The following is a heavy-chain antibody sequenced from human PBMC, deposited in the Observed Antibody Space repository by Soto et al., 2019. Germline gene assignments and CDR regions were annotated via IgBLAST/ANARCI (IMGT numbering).Heavy chain of an antibody. D-gene: IGHD2-15*01. CDR1: GFTFSSYG. J-gene: IGHJ4*02. CDR2: ISYDGSNK. CDR3: AKTNLVVVAATDFDY. V-gene: IGHV3-30*18. Sequence: QVQLVESGGGVVQPGRSLRLSCAASGFTFSSYGMHWVRQAPGKGLEWVAVISYDGSNKYYADSVKGRFTISRDNSKNTLYLQMNSLRAEDTAVYYCAKTNLVVVAATDFDYWGQGTLVTVSP.